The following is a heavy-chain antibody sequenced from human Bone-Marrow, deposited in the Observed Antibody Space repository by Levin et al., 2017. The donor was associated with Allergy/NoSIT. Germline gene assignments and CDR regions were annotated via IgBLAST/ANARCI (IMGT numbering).Heavy chain of an antibody. CDR2: ISGSGSST. CDR1: GFTFNSYA. D-gene: IGHD6-19*01. V-gene: IGHV3-23*01. J-gene: IGHJ4*02. Sequence: LSLTCAASGFTFNSYALSWVRQAPGKGLEWVSAISGSGSSTYYADSVKGRFTISRDNSKTTLYLQINSLIAEDTAVYYCAKGAGWVAGAVALIWGQGTLVTVSS. CDR3: AKGAGWVAGAVALI.